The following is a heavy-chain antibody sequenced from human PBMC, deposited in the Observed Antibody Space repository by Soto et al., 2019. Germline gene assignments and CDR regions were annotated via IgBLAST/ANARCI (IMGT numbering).Heavy chain of an antibody. CDR1: GYTFTTYG. CDR2: IGAHNGNT. Sequence: QVHLVQSGAEVKKPGASVKVSCKGSGYTFTTYGITWVRQAPGQGLEWMGWIGAHNGNTNYAQKLQARVTVTRDTSPSTAYMALRSLTSAATAVYYCARGRYGDYWGQGALVTVSS. V-gene: IGHV1-18*01. CDR3: ARGRYGDY. D-gene: IGHD1-1*01. J-gene: IGHJ4*02.